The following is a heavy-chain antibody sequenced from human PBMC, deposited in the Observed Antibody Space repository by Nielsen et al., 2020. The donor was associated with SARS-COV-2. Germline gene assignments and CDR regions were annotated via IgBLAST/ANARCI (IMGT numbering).Heavy chain of an antibody. V-gene: IGHV1-46*01. CDR1: GYTFTSYY. J-gene: IGHJ4*02. CDR3: ARGGVLRYIDWLPLSSFDV. CDR2: MNPSGGST. D-gene: IGHD3-9*01. Sequence: ASVKVSCKASGYTFTSYYMHWVRQAPGQGPEWVGIMNPSGGSTTYAQKFQGRVSMTSDTSTSTVYMDLSSLRSDDTAVYYCARGGVLRYIDWLPLSSFDVWGQGTLVTVSS.